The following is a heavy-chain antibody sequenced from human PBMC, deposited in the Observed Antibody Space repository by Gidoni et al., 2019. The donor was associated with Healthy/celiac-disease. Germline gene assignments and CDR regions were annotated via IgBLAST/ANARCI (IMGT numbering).Heavy chain of an antibody. CDR2: IIPIFGTA. CDR3: ARDGGRRPRSRFDY. D-gene: IGHD3-16*01. Sequence: GLEWMGGIIPIFGTANYAHKFQGRVTITADESTSTAYMELSSLRSEDTAVYYCARDGGRRPRSRFDYWGQGTLVTVSS. V-gene: IGHV1-69*01. J-gene: IGHJ4*02.